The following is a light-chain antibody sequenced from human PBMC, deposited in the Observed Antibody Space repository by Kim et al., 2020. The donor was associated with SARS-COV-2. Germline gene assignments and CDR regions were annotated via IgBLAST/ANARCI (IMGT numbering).Light chain of an antibody. J-gene: IGKJ1*01. V-gene: IGKV3-20*01. CDR3: QQYGSSPRT. CDR1: QSISSNY. CDR2: GAS. Sequence: SPGERATLSCRASQSISSNYLAWYQQKPGQAPRLLIYGASSRATGISDRFSGSGSGTDFTLTISRLEPEDFAVYYCQQYGSSPRTFGQGTKVEIK.